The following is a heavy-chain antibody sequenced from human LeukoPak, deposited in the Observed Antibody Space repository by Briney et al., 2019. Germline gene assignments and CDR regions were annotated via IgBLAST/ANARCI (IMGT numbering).Heavy chain of an antibody. CDR1: EFTFSSYG. V-gene: IGHV3-23*01. Sequence: GGSLRLSCAASEFTFSSYGMSWVRQAPGKGLEWVSGISGNGGATYYADSVKGRFTISRDNSKNTVYLQMNSLRAEDTAVYYCARESSGWLQLFDYWGQGTLVTVSS. J-gene: IGHJ4*02. D-gene: IGHD5-24*01. CDR2: ISGNGGAT. CDR3: ARESSGWLQLFDY.